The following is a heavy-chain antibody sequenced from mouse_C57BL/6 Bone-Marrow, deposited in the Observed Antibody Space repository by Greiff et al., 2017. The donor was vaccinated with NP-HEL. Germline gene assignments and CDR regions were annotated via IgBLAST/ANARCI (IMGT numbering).Heavy chain of an antibody. CDR2: IRNKANNHAT. D-gene: IGHD2-1*01. CDR3: TRSGGNYRYFDV. Sequence: EVQGVESGGGLVQPGGSMKLSCAASGFTFSDAWMDWVRQSPEKGLEWVAEIRNKANNHATYYAESVKGRFTISRDDSKSSVYLQMNSLRAEDTGIYYCTRSGGNYRYFDVWGTGTTVTVSS. J-gene: IGHJ1*03. V-gene: IGHV6-6*01. CDR1: GFTFSDAW.